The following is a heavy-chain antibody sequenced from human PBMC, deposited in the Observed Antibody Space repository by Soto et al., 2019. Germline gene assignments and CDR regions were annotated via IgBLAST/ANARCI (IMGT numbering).Heavy chain of an antibody. CDR3: ARERPDGARLDP. V-gene: IGHV4-30-4*01. J-gene: IGHJ5*02. Sequence: QVQLQESGPGLVKPSQTLSLTCTVSGGSISSGDYYWSWIRQPPGKGLEWIGYIYYSGSTYYSPSLKSRVTISVDPSKTQFSLKLSSVTAADTAVYYCARERPDGARLDPWGQGTLVTVSS. CDR2: IYYSGST. D-gene: IGHD6-6*01. CDR1: GGSISSGDYY.